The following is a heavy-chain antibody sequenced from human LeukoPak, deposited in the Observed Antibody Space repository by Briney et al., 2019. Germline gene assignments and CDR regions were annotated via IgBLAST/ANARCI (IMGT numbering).Heavy chain of an antibody. D-gene: IGHD2-2*03. V-gene: IGHV4-4*07. CDR2: IYTSGST. CDR1: GASISGYY. J-gene: IGHJ6*03. Sequence: SETLSLTCTVSGASISGYYWSWIRQPAGKGLEWIGRIYTSGSTNYNPSLKSRVTISVDTSKNQFSLKLSSVTAADTAVYYCARDGYCSSTSCYYYYYYMDVWGKGTTVTVSS. CDR3: ARDGYCSSTSCYYYYYYMDV.